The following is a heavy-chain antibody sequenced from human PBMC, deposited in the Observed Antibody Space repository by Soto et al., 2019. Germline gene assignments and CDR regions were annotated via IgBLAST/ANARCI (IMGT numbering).Heavy chain of an antibody. CDR2: IWYDGSNK. CDR1: GFTFSSYG. J-gene: IGHJ4*02. D-gene: IGHD6-19*01. V-gene: IGHV3-33*01. CDR3: ARARGTYSSGWYYFDY. Sequence: GGSLRLSCAASGFTFSSYGMHWVRQAPGKGLEWVAVIWYDGSNKYYADSVKGRFTISRDNSKNTLYLQMNSLRAEDTAVYYCARARGTYSSGWYYFDYWGQGTLVTVSS.